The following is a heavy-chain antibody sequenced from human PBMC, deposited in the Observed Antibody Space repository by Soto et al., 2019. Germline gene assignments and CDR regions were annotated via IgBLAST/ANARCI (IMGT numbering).Heavy chain of an antibody. CDR2: TYYRSKWKN. D-gene: IGHD6-13*01. V-gene: IGHV6-1*01. J-gene: IGHJ4*02. CDR1: GDSVARNRAT. Sequence: PSPALSLTYVISGDSVARNRATRNWVRQSPSRGLEWLGRTYYRSKWKNDYALSVNSRITINPDTSKNQLSLQLSSVTPDDTAIYYCVRGVDSSFDYWGQGILVTVSS. CDR3: VRGVDSSFDY.